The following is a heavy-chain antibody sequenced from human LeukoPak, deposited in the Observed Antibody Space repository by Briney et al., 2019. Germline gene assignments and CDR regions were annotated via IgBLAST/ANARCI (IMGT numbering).Heavy chain of an antibody. CDR3: AKDTMDTVTTSDYYYGKDV. Sequence: GGSLRLSCAASGFTFSSYGMHWVRQAPGKGLEWVAVKSYDGSNKYYADSVKGRFTISRDNSKNTLYLQMNSLRAEDTAVYYCAKDTMDTVTTSDYYYGKDVWGQRTTVTVSS. D-gene: IGHD4-17*01. V-gene: IGHV3-30*18. J-gene: IGHJ6*02. CDR2: KSYDGSNK. CDR1: GFTFSSYG.